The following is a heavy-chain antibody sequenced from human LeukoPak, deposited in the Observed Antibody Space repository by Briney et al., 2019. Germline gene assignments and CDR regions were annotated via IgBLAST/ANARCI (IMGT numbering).Heavy chain of an antibody. CDR1: GYTITSYD. CDR2: MNPNSGNT. Sequence: ASVKVSCKASGYTITSYDINWVRQATGQGLEWMGWMNPNSGNTGYAQKFQGRVTITRNTSISTAYMELSSLRSEDTAVNYCARGPPYDFWSGYYLDWFDPWGQGTLVTVSS. V-gene: IGHV1-8*03. D-gene: IGHD3-3*01. CDR3: ARGPPYDFWSGYYLDWFDP. J-gene: IGHJ5*02.